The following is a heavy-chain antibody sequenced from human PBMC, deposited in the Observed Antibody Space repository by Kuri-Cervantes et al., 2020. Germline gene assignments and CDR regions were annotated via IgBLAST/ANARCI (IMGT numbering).Heavy chain of an antibody. D-gene: IGHD3-9*01. Sequence: GGSLRLSCAASGFTFSDYYMDWVRQAPGKGLEWVGRSRNKADSYNTEYAATVKGRFTISRDESENSMYLQMNSLKTEDTAVYYCARLPGYYKGHFDYWGQGTLVTVSS. CDR1: GFTFSDYY. CDR3: ARLPGYYKGHFDY. CDR2: SRNKADSYNT. V-gene: IGHV3-72*01. J-gene: IGHJ4*02.